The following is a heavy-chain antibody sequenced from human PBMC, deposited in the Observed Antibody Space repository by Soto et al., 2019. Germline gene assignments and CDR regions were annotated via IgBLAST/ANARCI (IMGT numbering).Heavy chain of an antibody. CDR2: IYYTGIT. CDR1: GVSISSYY. CDR3: VAYTLQAAYY. Sequence: SETLSLTCTVSGVSISSYYWSWIRQPPGKGLEWVGYIYYTGITYYNPSLKSRITVSVDTSENQCSLKLNSVTAADTAIYYCVAYTLQAAYYWGQGTLVTVSS. D-gene: IGHD6-13*01. J-gene: IGHJ4*02. V-gene: IGHV4-59*04.